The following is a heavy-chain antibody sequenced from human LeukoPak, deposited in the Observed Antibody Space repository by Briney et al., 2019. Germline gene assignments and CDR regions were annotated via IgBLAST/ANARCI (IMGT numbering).Heavy chain of an antibody. J-gene: IGHJ4*02. CDR1: GFDFSSNW. CDR3: AKDHYWSIDY. CDR2: IKGDGIST. V-gene: IGHV3-74*01. Sequence: GGSLRLSCAASGFDFSSNWMHWVRHAPGQGLVGVSRIKGDGISTNYADSVKGRFTISRDIAKNTLYLQMNSLRAEDTGVYYCAKDHYWSIDYWGRGTLVTVSS. D-gene: IGHD3-3*01.